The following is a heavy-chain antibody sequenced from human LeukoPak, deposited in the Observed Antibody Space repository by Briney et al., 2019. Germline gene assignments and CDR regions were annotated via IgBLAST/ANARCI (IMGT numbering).Heavy chain of an antibody. CDR1: GSIFTSYW. J-gene: IGHJ4*02. V-gene: IGHV5-51*01. Sequence: GESLKICCKGAGSIFTSYWIGWGRQVPGKGLEWMGIIYTGDSDTRDSPSFQGQVTISAEKASSTAYLQWSSLKASDTAMYYCARVGKGIAVAGTPFDYWGQGTLVTVSS. D-gene: IGHD6-19*01. CDR2: IYTGDSDT. CDR3: ARVGKGIAVAGTPFDY.